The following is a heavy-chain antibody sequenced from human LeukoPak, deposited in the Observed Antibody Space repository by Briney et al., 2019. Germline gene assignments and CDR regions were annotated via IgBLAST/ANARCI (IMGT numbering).Heavy chain of an antibody. Sequence: GGSLRLSCAASGFTFSSYAMSWVRQAPGKGLEWVSAISGSGGSTYYADSVKGRFTISRDNSKNTLYLQMNSLRAEDTAVYYCATETGGYGNYYYYMDVWGKGTTVTVSS. CDR3: ATETGGYGNYYYYMDV. V-gene: IGHV3-23*01. J-gene: IGHJ6*03. D-gene: IGHD5-12*01. CDR2: ISGSGGST. CDR1: GFTFSSYA.